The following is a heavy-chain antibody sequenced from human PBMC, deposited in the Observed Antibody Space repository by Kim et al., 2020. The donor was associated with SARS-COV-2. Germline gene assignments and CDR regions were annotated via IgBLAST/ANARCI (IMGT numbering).Heavy chain of an antibody. Sequence: GGSLRLSCAASGILLSDSFLHWVRQASGKGPEWVGRIRSKANSDATAYAESVKGRFIISRDDAHNTAYLQMNSLESEDTAVYYCCSTTEVSAGTVYWGQG. CDR3: CSTTEVSAGTVY. J-gene: IGHJ4*02. V-gene: IGHV3-73*01. CDR2: IRSKANSDAT. D-gene: IGHD4-17*01. CDR1: GILLSDSF.